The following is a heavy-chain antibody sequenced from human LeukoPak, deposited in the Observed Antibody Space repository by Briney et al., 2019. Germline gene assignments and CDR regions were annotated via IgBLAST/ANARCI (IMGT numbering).Heavy chain of an antibody. D-gene: IGHD6-6*01. Sequence: SETLSLTCTVSGGSISSYYWSWIRQPPGKGLEWIGYIYYSGSTNYNPSLKSRVTISVDTSKNQFSLKLSSVTAADTAVYYCARVESSSSGYYYYYMDVWGQGTMVTVSS. V-gene: IGHV4-59*01. CDR2: IYYSGST. CDR1: GGSISSYY. J-gene: IGHJ6*03. CDR3: ARVESSSSGYYYYYMDV.